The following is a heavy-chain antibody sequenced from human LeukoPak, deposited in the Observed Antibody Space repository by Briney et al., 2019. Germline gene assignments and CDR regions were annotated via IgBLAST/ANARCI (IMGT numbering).Heavy chain of an antibody. D-gene: IGHD5-18*01. Sequence: SETLSLTCTVSGGSITSYYWSWMRQPAGKGLEWIGRIHRSGRTNYNPSLKSRISISVDTSKNQFSLKLSSVTAADTAVYYCARTTEGGYTYNYFYYYYMDVWGKGTTVTISS. CDR3: ARTTEGGYTYNYFYYYYMDV. J-gene: IGHJ6*03. V-gene: IGHV4-4*07. CDR2: IHRSGRT. CDR1: GGSITSYY.